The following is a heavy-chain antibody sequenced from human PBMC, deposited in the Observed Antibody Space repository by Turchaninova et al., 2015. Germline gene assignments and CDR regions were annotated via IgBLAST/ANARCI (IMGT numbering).Heavy chain of an antibody. D-gene: IGHD3-22*01. CDR3: ARADYYDSSGYPTFDY. CDR2: IYYSGST. Sequence: QVQLQESGPGLVKPSETLSLTCTVSGGSISSYYWSWIRQPPGKGLEWIGYIYYSGSTNYNPPLKRRVTLSVDPSKTQFSLKRSSVTAADTAVYYCARADYYDSSGYPTFDYWGQGTLVTVSS. V-gene: IGHV4-59*01. CDR1: GGSISSYY. J-gene: IGHJ4*02.